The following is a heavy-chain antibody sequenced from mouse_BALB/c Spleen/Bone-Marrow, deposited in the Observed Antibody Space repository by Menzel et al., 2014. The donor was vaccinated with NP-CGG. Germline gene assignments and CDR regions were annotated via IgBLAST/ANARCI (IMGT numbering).Heavy chain of an antibody. CDR2: IYPGSGST. CDR1: GYTFTDYY. Sequence: VQVVESGPELVKPGASVKISCKASGYTFTDYYINWVKQKPGQGLEWIGWIYPGSGSTKYNEKFKGKATLTVDTSSSTAYMQLSSLTSEDTAVYFCATLGRYAMDYWGQGTSVTVSS. J-gene: IGHJ4*01. V-gene: IGHV1-84*02. D-gene: IGHD3-1*01. CDR3: ATLGRYAMDY.